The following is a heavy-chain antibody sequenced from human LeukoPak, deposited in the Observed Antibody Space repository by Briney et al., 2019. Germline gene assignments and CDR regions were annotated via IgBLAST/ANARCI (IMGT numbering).Heavy chain of an antibody. Sequence: SGTLSLTCAVSGGSISSSNWWSWVRQPPGKGLEWIGEIYHSGSTNYNPSLKSRVTISVDKSNNQFSLKLSSVTAADTAVYYCARGLRITMVRGPLKGMDVWGKGTTVTVSS. D-gene: IGHD3-10*01. V-gene: IGHV4-4*02. CDR3: ARGLRITMVRGPLKGMDV. J-gene: IGHJ6*04. CDR1: GGSISSSNW. CDR2: IYHSGST.